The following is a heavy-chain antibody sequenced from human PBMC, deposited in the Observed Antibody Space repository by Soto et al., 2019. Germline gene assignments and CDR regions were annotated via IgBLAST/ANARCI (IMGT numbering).Heavy chain of an antibody. J-gene: IGHJ4*02. CDR3: AKGDSPKPDY. CDR2: ISYDGIHK. V-gene: IGHV3-30*18. CDR1: GFTFNTYA. Sequence: GGSLRLSCAGSGFTFNTYAMHWVRQAPGKGLEWVAVISYDGIHKYYADSVKGRFTISRDNSKNSMYLQMNSLRAEDTALYYCAKGDSPKPDYWGQGTLVTVSS.